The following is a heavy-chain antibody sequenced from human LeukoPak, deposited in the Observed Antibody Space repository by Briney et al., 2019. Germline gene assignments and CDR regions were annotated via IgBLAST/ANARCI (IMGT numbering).Heavy chain of an antibody. CDR1: RYSLTDYY. D-gene: IGHD6-19*01. CDR2: INPDSGGT. J-gene: IGHJ4*02. CDR3: ARGDSSGWYLY. V-gene: IGHV1-2*02. Sequence: ASVKVSCKASRYSLTDYYIHWVRQAPGQGLEWMGWINPDSGGTNYAQKFQGRVTMTRDTSFSTAYMELSTLQSDDTAVYYCARGDSSGWYLYWGQGTLVTVSS.